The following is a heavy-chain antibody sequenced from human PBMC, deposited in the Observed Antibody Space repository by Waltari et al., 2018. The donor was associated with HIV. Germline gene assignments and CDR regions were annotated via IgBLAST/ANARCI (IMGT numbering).Heavy chain of an antibody. Sequence: QVQLQESGPGLVKPSGTLALTCAVSGGSISSSTWWSWVRPPPGKGLEWIGEVDPSGNTNYNPCRNSRVTISRDKSKNQFSLKLSAVTAAETARYHCARDRAIVIVPAARSAFDIWGQGTMVTVSS. D-gene: IGHD2-2*01. CDR3: ARDRAIVIVPAARSAFDI. V-gene: IGHV4-4*02. J-gene: IGHJ3*02. CDR2: VDPSGNT. CDR1: GGSISSSTW.